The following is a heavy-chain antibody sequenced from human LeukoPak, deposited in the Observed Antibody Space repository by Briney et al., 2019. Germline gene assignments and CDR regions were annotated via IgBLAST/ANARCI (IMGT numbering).Heavy chain of an antibody. CDR3: ARGFGLLWFGEFLNWFDP. CDR2: ISAYNGNT. Sequence: ASVKVSCKASGYTFTSYGTSWVRQAPGQGLEWMGWISAYNGNTNYAQKLQGRVTMTTDTSTSTAYMELRSLRSDDTAVYYCARGFGLLWFGEFLNWFDPWGQGTLVTVSS. J-gene: IGHJ5*02. V-gene: IGHV1-18*01. D-gene: IGHD3-10*01. CDR1: GYTFTSYG.